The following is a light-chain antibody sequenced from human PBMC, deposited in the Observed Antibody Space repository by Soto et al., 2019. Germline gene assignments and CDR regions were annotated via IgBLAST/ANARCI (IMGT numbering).Light chain of an antibody. V-gene: IGLV2-14*01. J-gene: IGLJ1*01. Sequence: HSALTQPASVSGSPGQSITISCTGTSSDVGGYNYVSWYQQHPGKAPKLMIYDVSNRPSGVSNRFSGSKSGNTASLTISGLQAEDEADYYCSSYTSSRTLYVFGTGTKLTVL. CDR2: DVS. CDR1: SSDVGGYNY. CDR3: SSYTSSRTLYV.